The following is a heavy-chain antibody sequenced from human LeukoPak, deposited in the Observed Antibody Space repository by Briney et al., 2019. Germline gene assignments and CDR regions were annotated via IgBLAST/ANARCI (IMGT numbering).Heavy chain of an antibody. CDR1: GFTFSSYA. J-gene: IGHJ4*02. CDR3: AKVGNHSPVFDY. V-gene: IGHV3-23*01. D-gene: IGHD2-15*01. Sequence: PGGSLRLSCAASGFTFSSYAMSWVRQAPGKGLEWVSTISGSGGSTYYADSVKGRFTISRDNSKNTLYLQMNSLRAEDTAVYYCAKVGNHSPVFDYWGQGTLVTVSS. CDR2: ISGSGGST.